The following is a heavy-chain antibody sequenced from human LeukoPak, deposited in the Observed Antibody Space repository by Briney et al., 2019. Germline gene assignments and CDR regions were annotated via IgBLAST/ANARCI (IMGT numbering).Heavy chain of an antibody. V-gene: IGHV1-69*01. CDR3: ARDPAPHSYFDY. Sequence: SVKVSCKASGGTFSSYAISWVRQAPGQGLEWMGGIIPTFGTANYAQKFQGRVTITADESTSTAYMELSSLRSEDTAVYYCARDPAPHSYFDYWGQGTLVTVSS. CDR1: GGTFSSYA. CDR2: IIPTFGTA. J-gene: IGHJ4*02.